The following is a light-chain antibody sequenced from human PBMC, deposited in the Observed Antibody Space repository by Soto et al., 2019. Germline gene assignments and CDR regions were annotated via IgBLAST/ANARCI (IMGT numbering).Light chain of an antibody. CDR1: QRVSTN. CDR3: QQYAGSPRT. CDR2: RAS. J-gene: IGKJ1*01. V-gene: IGKV3-15*01. Sequence: EIVMTQSPATLSVSPGERATLSCRASQRVSTNLAWYQQKPGQSPRLLIYRASTRATDIPARFSGSGSGTDFTLTINRVEPEDFAVYFCQQYAGSPRTFGQGTKVDIK.